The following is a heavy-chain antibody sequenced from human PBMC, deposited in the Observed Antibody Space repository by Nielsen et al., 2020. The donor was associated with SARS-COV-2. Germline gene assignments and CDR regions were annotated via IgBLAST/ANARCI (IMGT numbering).Heavy chain of an antibody. J-gene: IGHJ4*02. D-gene: IGHD3-3*01. V-gene: IGHV4-59*01. CDR1: DGPISSYY. CDR2: IYYSGST. CDR3: ARAGGITIFGVVSHFDY. Sequence: SETLSLTCTVSDGPISSYYWSWIRQPPGKGLEWIGYIYYSGSTNYNPSLKSRVTISVDTSKNQFSLKLSSVTAADTAVYYCARAGGITIFGVVSHFDYWGQGTLVTVSS.